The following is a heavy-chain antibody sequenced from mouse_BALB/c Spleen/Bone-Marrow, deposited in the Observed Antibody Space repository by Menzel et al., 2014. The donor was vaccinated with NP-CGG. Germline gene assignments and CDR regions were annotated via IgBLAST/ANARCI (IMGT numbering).Heavy chain of an antibody. D-gene: IGHD1-1*01. V-gene: IGHV1-54*01. CDR1: GYAFTNYL. CDR3: ARGITTGYFDY. Sequence: VQLHQSGAELVRPGTSVKVSCKASGYAFTNYLIEWVKQRPGQGLEWIGVINPGSGGTNYNEKFKGKATLTADKSSSTAYMQLSSLTSDDSAVYFCARGITTGYFDYWGQGTTLTVSS. CDR2: INPGSGGT. J-gene: IGHJ2*01.